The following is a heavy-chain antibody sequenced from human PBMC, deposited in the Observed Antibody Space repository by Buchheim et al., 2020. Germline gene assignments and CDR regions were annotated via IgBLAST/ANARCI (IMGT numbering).Heavy chain of an antibody. CDR3: ARGTPRYYFDF. CDR1: GDSMERGGFY. V-gene: IGHV4-31*03. CDR2: MYNSGST. J-gene: IGHJ4*02. D-gene: IGHD3-10*01. Sequence: QVQLQESGPGLVKPSQTLSLTCTVSGDSMERGGFYWNWIRQHPGMGLEFIGYMYNSGSTYFNPSLMSRVTISADTTKNQFSLKLSSVTAADTAVYFCARGTPRYYFDFWGQGTL.